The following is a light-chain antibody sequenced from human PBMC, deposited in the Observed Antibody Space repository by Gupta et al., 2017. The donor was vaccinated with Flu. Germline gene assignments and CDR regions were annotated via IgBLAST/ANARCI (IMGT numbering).Light chain of an antibody. V-gene: IGKV3D-15*01. CDR2: AAS. J-gene: IGKJ3*01. CDR1: QSVNDN. CDR3: QQYQRWPLP. Sequence: EIVMTQSPATLSVSPGERVTLSCRASQSVNDNLAWYQQKPGQVPRLLIYAASTRATGIPARLSGSGYGTEFTLTVGSLQAEDFAVYYCQQYQRWPLPFGHGTKVDVK.